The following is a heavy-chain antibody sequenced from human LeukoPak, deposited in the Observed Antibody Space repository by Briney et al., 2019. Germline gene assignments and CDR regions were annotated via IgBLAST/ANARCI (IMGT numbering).Heavy chain of an antibody. V-gene: IGHV3-21*04. Sequence: GGSLRLSCAASGFTFSSYTMNWVRQAPGKGLEWVSSISGSSSYIYYADSVKGRFTISRDNAKNSLFLQMNSLRAEDTAVYYCARGLVVNYDYVWGSFRYNWFDPWGQGTLVTVSS. D-gene: IGHD3-16*01. J-gene: IGHJ5*02. CDR2: ISGSSSYI. CDR3: ARGLVVNYDYVWGSFRYNWFDP. CDR1: GFTFSSYT.